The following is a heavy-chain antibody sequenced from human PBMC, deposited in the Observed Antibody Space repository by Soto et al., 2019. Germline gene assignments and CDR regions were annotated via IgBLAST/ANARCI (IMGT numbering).Heavy chain of an antibody. CDR2: VHHDGRA. V-gene: IGHV4-39*06. CDR3: ARIIGATSVDS. D-gene: IGHD2-15*01. J-gene: IGHJ4*02. Sequence: PAETLSLTCTVSGGSISSSSYYGGWIRQPPGKGLEWIGSVHHDGRAYYSPSVLGRVSMSVDTANNEVALRQSSVTAADTAVYYWARIIGATSVDSLGQGTLVTVS. CDR1: GGSISSSSYY.